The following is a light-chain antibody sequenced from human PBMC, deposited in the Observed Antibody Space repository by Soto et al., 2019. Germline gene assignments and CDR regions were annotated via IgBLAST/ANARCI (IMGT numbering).Light chain of an antibody. CDR3: MQGTHWPPAT. V-gene: IGKV2-30*01. J-gene: IGKJ1*01. CDR1: QSLVYSDGNTY. CDR2: KVS. Sequence: DVVMTQSPLSLPVTLGQPASISCRSGQSLVYSDGNTYLNWFQQRPGQSPRRLIYKVSNRDSGVPDRFSGSGSGTDFTLKISRVAAEDVGVYYCMQGTHWPPATFGQGTKVEIK.